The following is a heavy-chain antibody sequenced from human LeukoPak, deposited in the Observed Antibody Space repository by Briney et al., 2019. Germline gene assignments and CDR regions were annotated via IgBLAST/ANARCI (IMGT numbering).Heavy chain of an antibody. J-gene: IGHJ6*02. V-gene: IGHV4-34*01. CDR2: INHSGST. D-gene: IGHD3-22*01. CDR1: GGSFSGYY. Sequence: SETLSLTCAVYGGSFSGYYWSWIRQPPGKGLEWIGEINHSGSTNYNPSLKSRVTISVDTSKNQFSLKLSSVTAADTAVYYCARVPRSGYYPYYYYGMDVWGQGTTVTVSS. CDR3: ARVPRSGYYPYYYYGMDV.